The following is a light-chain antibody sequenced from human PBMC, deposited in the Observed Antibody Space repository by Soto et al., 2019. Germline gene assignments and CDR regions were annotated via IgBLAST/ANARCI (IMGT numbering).Light chain of an antibody. J-gene: IGLJ1*01. CDR2: EVN. Sequence: QSALTQPPSASGSPGQSVTISCTGTSNDIGGYNYVSWYQQYPGKAPKLLISEVNERPAGVPDRFSGSKSGNTASLTISGLQAEDEADYYCSSYTSSSTYVFGTGTKLTVL. V-gene: IGLV2-8*01. CDR3: SSYTSSSTYV. CDR1: SNDIGGYNY.